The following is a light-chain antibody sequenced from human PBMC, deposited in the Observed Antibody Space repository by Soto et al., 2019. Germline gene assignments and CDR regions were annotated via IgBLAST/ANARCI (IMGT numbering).Light chain of an antibody. V-gene: IGLV2-14*01. Sequence: QSVLTQPASVSGSPGQSITISCTGTTSDVGGYDFVSWYQHHPGKAPKLIIYDVNNRPSGLSNRFSGSKSGNTASLTISGLQTEDEADYYCCSYTSSHTRVFGSGTNSTVL. CDR2: DVN. J-gene: IGLJ1*01. CDR1: TSDVGGYDF. CDR3: CSYTSSHTRV.